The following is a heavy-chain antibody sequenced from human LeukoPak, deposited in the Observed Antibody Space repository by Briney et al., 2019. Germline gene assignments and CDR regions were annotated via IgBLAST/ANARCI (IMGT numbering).Heavy chain of an antibody. CDR2: INHSGST. CDR3: ARGKRTRIAVAGYNWFDP. V-gene: IGHV4-34*01. Sequence: PSETLSLTCAVYGGSFSGYYWSWIRQPPGKGLEWIGEINHSGSTNYNPSLKSRVTISVDTSKNQFSLKLSSVTAADTAVYYRARGKRTRIAVAGYNWFDPWGQGTLVTVSS. CDR1: GGSFSGYY. J-gene: IGHJ5*02. D-gene: IGHD6-19*01.